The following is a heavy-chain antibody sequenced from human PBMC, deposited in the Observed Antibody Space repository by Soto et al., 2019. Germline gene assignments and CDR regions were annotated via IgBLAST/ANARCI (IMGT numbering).Heavy chain of an antibody. Sequence: QLQLQESGPGLVKPSETLSLTCTASGDSISNSNYYWGWIRQPPGRGLEWMATIYYSGSAYYSPSLKSRVTISIDTSKNQFSLKLGSVTAADTAVYYCARLSRLEAMIRGAVDYWGQGTLVTVSP. CDR3: ARLSRLEAMIRGAVDY. D-gene: IGHD3-10*01. J-gene: IGHJ4*02. CDR2: IYYSGSA. V-gene: IGHV4-39*01. CDR1: GDSISNSNYY.